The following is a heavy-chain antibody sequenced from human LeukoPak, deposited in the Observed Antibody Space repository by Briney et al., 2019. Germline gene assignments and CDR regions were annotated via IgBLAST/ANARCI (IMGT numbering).Heavy chain of an antibody. D-gene: IGHD2-21*01. CDR2: IRSGGSNE. Sequence: GGAVRLSCAASGFTFTDSAMHWVRRAPGAGLEWVALIRSGGSNEYYADSVKGRFTIYRDNAKNMLYLQMNRLSAEDTAVYYCARLEHGDYGIDYWGQGTLVTVSS. CDR3: ARLEHGDYGIDY. CDR1: GFTFTDSA. V-gene: IGHV3-33*01. J-gene: IGHJ4*02.